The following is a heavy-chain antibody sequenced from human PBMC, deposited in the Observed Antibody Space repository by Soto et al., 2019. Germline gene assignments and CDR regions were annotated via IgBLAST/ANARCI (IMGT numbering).Heavy chain of an antibody. CDR2: IYYSGST. D-gene: IGHD3-22*01. Sequence: PSETLSLTCTVSGGSISSSSYYWGWIRQPPGKGLEWIGSIYYSGSTYYNPSLKSRVTISVDTSKNQFSLKLSSVTAADTAVYYCARRGTDYYDSSGYYPTSFPFDYWGQGPLVTVSS. CDR3: ARRGTDYYDSSGYYPTSFPFDY. CDR1: GGSISSSSYY. V-gene: IGHV4-39*01. J-gene: IGHJ4*02.